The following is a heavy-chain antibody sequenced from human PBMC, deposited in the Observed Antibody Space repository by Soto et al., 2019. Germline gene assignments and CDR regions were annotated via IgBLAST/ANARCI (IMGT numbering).Heavy chain of an antibody. CDR1: GGSISSGDYY. CDR3: ARGRPWDHCSGGSCYSSYYFDY. Sequence: PSETLSLTCTVSGGSISSGDYYWSWIRQPPGKGLEWIGYIYYSGSTYYNPSLKSRVTISVDTSKNQFSLKLSSVTAADTAVYYCARGRPWDHCSGGSCYSSYYFDYWGQGTLVTVSS. CDR2: IYYSGST. V-gene: IGHV4-30-4*01. D-gene: IGHD2-15*01. J-gene: IGHJ4*02.